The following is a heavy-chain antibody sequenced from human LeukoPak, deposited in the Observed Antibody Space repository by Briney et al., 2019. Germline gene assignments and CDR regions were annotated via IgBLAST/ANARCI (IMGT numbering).Heavy chain of an antibody. Sequence: ASVKVSCKASGYTFTSYAMNWVRQAPGQGLEWMGWINTNTGNPTYAQGFTGRFVFSLDTSVSTAYLQISSLKAEDTAVYYCARAFDWLLSNWFDPWGQGTLVTVSS. D-gene: IGHD3-9*01. CDR2: INTNTGNP. CDR1: GYTFTSYA. J-gene: IGHJ5*02. V-gene: IGHV7-4-1*02. CDR3: ARAFDWLLSNWFDP.